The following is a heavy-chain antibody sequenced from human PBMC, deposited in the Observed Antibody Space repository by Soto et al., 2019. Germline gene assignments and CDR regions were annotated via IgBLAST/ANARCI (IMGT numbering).Heavy chain of an antibody. CDR1: GGSFSGYY. J-gene: IGHJ4*02. D-gene: IGHD2-2*01. V-gene: IGHV4-34*01. CDR2: INHTGGS. Sequence: SDTLSLTCAVSGGSFSGYYWGWVRRPPGKGLEWIGDINHTGGSNYNPSLKSRVMISVDTAKTQFSLNVTSVTAADTAVYYCEREVGYYSATRRNLYFDYWGPGTLVTVSS. CDR3: EREVGYYSATRRNLYFDY.